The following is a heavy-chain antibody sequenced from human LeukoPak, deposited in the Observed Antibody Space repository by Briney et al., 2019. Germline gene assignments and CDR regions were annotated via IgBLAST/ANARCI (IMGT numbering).Heavy chain of an antibody. D-gene: IGHD6-19*01. CDR2: INPNGGRT. CDR3: ARDNNGWAWDY. CDR1: GYTSTRHS. Sequence: ASVKVSCKTSGYTSTRHSMHWVRQAPGQGLEWMGIINPNGGRTTYAQKIQGRVTMTRDMSTGTMYMEMSSLRSEDTAVYYCARDNNGWAWDYWGQGTLVTVPS. V-gene: IGHV1-46*01. J-gene: IGHJ4*02.